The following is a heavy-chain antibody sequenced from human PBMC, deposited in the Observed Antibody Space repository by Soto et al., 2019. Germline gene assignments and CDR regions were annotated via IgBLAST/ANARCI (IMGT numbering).Heavy chain of an antibody. CDR3: ARGPGVFGVFISYYYGMDV. J-gene: IGHJ6*02. CDR1: GFTFSSYG. Sequence: QVQLVESGGGVVQPRRSLRLSCAASGFTFSSYGMHWVRQAPGKGLEWVAVIWYDGSNKYYADSVKGRFTISRDNSKNTLYLQMNSLRAEDTAVYYCARGPGVFGVFISYYYGMDVWGQGTTVTVSS. V-gene: IGHV3-33*01. CDR2: IWYDGSNK. D-gene: IGHD3-3*01.